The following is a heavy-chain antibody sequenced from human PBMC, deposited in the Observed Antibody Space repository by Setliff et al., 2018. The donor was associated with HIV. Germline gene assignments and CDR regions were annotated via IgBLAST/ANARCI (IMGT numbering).Heavy chain of an antibody. V-gene: IGHV4-59*01. D-gene: IGHD6-13*01. J-gene: IGHJ4*01. CDR1: DGSISRYY. CDR2: IYYSWST. CDR3: ASLHRIADFDY. Sequence: PSETLSLTCTVSDGSISRYYWTWIRQPPGKALEWIGYIYYSWSTNYNPSLKSRVTLSVDTSMNQFSLKLRSVTAADTAVYYCASLHRIADFDYWGQGTLVTVSS.